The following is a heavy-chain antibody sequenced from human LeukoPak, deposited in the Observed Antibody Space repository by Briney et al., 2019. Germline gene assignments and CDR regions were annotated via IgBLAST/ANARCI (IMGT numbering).Heavy chain of an antibody. V-gene: IGHV3-43*02. CDR2: ISGDGVST. CDR3: AKESGKFDY. Sequence: GGSLRLSCVASGLPIADFATHWVRQGPGKGLEWVSLISGDGVSTFYADSVKGRFSISRDNSKNSLYLEMTSLRTEDAAMYYCAKESGKFDYWGQGTLVAVSS. J-gene: IGHJ4*02. CDR1: GLPIADFA.